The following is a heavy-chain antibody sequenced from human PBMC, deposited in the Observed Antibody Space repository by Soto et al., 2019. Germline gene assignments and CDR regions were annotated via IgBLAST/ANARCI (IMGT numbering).Heavy chain of an antibody. J-gene: IGHJ4*02. CDR1: GFTFSSYA. CDR3: AKVSTGYYYYFDS. D-gene: IGHD3-9*01. V-gene: IGHV3-23*01. CDR2: IGGSGSSA. Sequence: GGSLRLSCAGSGFTFSSYAMSWVRQAPGKGLEWVSGIGGSGSSAFYADSVKGRFTISRDNSKNTLYLQMNSLRAEDTAVYHCAKVSTGYYYYFDSWGRGTLVTV.